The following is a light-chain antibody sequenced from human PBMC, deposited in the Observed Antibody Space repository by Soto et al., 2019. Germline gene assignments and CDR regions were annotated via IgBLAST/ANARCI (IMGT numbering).Light chain of an antibody. CDR3: QQYDNIYT. CDR1: QGISNY. V-gene: IGKV1-33*01. J-gene: IGKJ2*01. CDR2: DAS. Sequence: DIRMTQSPSSLSASVGDRVTITCQASQGISNYLNWYQQKPGKAPKLLIYDASNLETGVPSRFSGSGSATDFTFTISSLQPEDIATYYCQQYDNIYTFGQGTKLEI.